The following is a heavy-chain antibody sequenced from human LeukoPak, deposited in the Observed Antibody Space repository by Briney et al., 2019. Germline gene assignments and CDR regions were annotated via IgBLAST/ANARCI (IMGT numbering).Heavy chain of an antibody. CDR2: INPSGGST. D-gene: IGHD6-19*01. CDR1: GYTFTSYY. CDR3: AVAAAAEYFQH. V-gene: IGHV1-46*01. Sequence: ASVKVSCKASGYTFTSYYMHWVRQAPGQGLEWMGIINPSGGSTSYAQRFQGRVTMTRDMSTSTVYMELSSLRSEDTAVYYCAVAAAAEYFQHWGQGTLVTVSS. J-gene: IGHJ1*01.